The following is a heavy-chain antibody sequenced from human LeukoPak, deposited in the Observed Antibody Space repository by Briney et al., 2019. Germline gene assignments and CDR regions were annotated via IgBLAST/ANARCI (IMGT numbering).Heavy chain of an antibody. CDR1: GDSISSNYFSGNLFP. J-gene: IGHJ5*02. Sequence: SETLSLTCTVSGDSISSNYFSGNLFPWGWLRQPPGEVLEWIGSIYYSGTTYYNPSLKRACTISVDTSKNQFFLKLTSVTAADTAVYYCARGLRPGWAVTSVRVWFDPWGQGILVTVSS. CDR3: ARGLRPGWAVTSVRVWFDP. V-gene: IGHV4-39*07. D-gene: IGHD4-17*01. CDR2: IYYSGTT.